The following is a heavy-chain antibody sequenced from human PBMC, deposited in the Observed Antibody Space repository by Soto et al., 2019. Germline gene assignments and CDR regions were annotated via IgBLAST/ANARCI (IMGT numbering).Heavy chain of an antibody. D-gene: IGHD2-2*01. Sequence: ASVKVFCKASGYTLPNFYIHWVRQAPGQGLEWMGIINPNGGSTNYADSVKGRFTISRDNAKNSLYLQMNSLRDEDTAVYYCARGTETSASCPDYWGQGTLVTVSS. CDR2: INPNGGST. V-gene: IGHV1-46*04. J-gene: IGHJ4*02. CDR1: GYTLPNFY. CDR3: ARGTETSASCPDY.